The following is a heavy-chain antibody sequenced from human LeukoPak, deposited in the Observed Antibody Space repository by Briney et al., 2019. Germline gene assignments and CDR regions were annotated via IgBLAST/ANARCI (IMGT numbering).Heavy chain of an antibody. CDR1: GFTFSSYW. D-gene: IGHD1-26*01. J-gene: IGHJ4*02. CDR2: IKQDGSQK. CDR3: ARVYSGSYPDY. Sequence: GGSLRLSCAASGFTFSSYWMSWVRQAPGKGLEWVANIKQDGSQKYYVDSVKGRFTISRDNAKNSLYLQMNTLRAEDTAVYYCARVYSGSYPDYWGQGTLVTVSS. V-gene: IGHV3-7*03.